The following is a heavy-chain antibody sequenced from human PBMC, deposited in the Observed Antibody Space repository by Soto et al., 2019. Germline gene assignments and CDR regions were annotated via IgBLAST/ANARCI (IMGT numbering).Heavy chain of an antibody. CDR3: ARGDYYDSSGYYPNFDY. CDR2: IYSGGST. CDR1: GFTVSSNY. Sequence: EVQLVESGGGLIQPGGSLRLSCAASGFTVSSNYMSWVRQAPGKGLEWVSVIYSGGSTYYADSVKGRFTISRDNSKNTLYLQMNSLRAEDTAVYYCARGDYYDSSGYYPNFDYWGQGTLVTVSS. V-gene: IGHV3-53*01. J-gene: IGHJ4*02. D-gene: IGHD3-22*01.